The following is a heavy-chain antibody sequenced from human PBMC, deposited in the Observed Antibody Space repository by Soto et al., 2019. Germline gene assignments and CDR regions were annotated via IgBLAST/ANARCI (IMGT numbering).Heavy chain of an antibody. D-gene: IGHD1-1*01. Sequence: QITLTESGPTRVKPTQTLTLTCTFSGFSLSTSGVGVGWIRQPPGKALERLALIYWDDDKRYSPSLNNRLTITKDNSRNQVVLTMTNMDPVDTATYYCAHRAGLQGNWNGGYFDFWGQGALVTVSS. J-gene: IGHJ4*02. V-gene: IGHV2-5*02. CDR1: GFSLSTSGVG. CDR2: IYWDDDK. CDR3: AHRAGLQGNWNGGYFDF.